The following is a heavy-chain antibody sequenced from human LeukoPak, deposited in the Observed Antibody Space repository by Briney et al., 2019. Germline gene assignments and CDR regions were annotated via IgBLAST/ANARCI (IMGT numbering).Heavy chain of an antibody. J-gene: IGHJ4*02. V-gene: IGHV3-NL1*01. Sequence: GRSLRLSCVASGFTFSAYAKHWVRQAPGKGLEWVSVIYSGCSTYYADSVKGRFTISRDNSKNTLYLQMYSLRAEDTAVYYCARDPIVVVSSTPSISRFYFDYWGQGTLVTDSS. CDR2: IYSGCST. D-gene: IGHD2-15*01. CDR1: GFTFSAYA. CDR3: ARDPIVVVSSTPSISRFYFDY.